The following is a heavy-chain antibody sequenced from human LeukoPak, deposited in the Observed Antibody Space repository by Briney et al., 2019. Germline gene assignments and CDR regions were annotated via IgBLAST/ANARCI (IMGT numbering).Heavy chain of an antibody. J-gene: IGHJ4*02. CDR1: GYTFTGYF. CDR2: INPNSGGT. V-gene: IGHV1-2*02. Sequence: ASVKVSCKASGYTFTGYFMHWVRQAPGQGLEWMGWINPNSGGTNYAQKLQGRVTMTTDRSTTTAYMELRSLGFDDTAVYYCARTSGVSVAGSPYYFDFWGQGTLITVSS. D-gene: IGHD6-13*01. CDR3: ARTSGVSVAGSPYYFDF.